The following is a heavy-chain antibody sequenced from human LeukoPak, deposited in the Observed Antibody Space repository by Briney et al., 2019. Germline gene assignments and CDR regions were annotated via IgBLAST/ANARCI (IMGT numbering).Heavy chain of an antibody. CDR2: ISDSSSTI. CDR1: GFTFSSYS. CDR3: ARWDSSGWNHY. J-gene: IGHJ4*02. V-gene: IGHV3-48*02. Sequence: GGSLRLFCAVSGFTFSSYSMNWVRQAPGKGLEWVSYISDSSSTIYYAESVKGRFTISRDNAKNSLYLQMNNLRDEDTAVYYCARWDSSGWNHYWGQGTLVTISS. D-gene: IGHD6-19*01.